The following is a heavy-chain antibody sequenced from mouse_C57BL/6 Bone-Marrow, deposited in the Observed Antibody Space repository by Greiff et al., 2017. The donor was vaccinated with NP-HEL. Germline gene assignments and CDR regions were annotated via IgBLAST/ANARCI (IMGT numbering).Heavy chain of an antibody. D-gene: IGHD2-5*01. CDR1: GYTFTSYW. J-gene: IGHJ2*01. Sequence: VQLQQPGAELVMPGASVKLSCKASGYTFTSYWMHWVKQRPGQGLEWIGEIYPSDSYTNYNQQFKGKSTLTVDKSSSTAYMQLSSLTSEDSAVYYCARSYYSNYLYYFDYWGQGTALTVTS. CDR3: ARSYYSNYLYYFDY. V-gene: IGHV1-69*01. CDR2: IYPSDSYT.